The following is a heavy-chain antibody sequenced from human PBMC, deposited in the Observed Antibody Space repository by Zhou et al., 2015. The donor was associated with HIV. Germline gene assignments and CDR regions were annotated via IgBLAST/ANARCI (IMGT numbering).Heavy chain of an antibody. Sequence: QVQLVQSGAEVKKPGASVKVSCKASGYTFTSYGISWVRQAPGQGLEWMGCISAYNGNTNYAQKLQGRVTMTTDTSTSTAYMELSSLRSDDTAVFYCAAGIFGIVFEGYEYWGQGTLVSVSS. CDR1: GYTFTSYG. CDR2: ISAYNGNT. J-gene: IGHJ4*02. CDR3: AAGIFGIVFEGYEY. V-gene: IGHV1-18*01. D-gene: IGHD3-3*02.